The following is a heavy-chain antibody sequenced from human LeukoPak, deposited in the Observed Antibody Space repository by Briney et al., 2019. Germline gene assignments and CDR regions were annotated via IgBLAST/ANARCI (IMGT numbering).Heavy chain of an antibody. CDR1: GGSISSYY. Sequence: SETLSLTCTVSGGSISSYYWSWIRQPPGKGLEWIGYICYSGSTNYNPSLKSRVTISVDTSKNQFSLKLSSVTAADTAVYYCAREVGYCSSTSCQLDYWGQGTLVTVSS. CDR2: ICYSGST. V-gene: IGHV4-59*12. J-gene: IGHJ4*02. D-gene: IGHD2-2*01. CDR3: AREVGYCSSTSCQLDY.